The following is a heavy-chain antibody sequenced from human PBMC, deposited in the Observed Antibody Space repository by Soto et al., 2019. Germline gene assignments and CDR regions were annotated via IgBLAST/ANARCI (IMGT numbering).Heavy chain of an antibody. V-gene: IGHV3-53*01. D-gene: IGHD3-22*01. CDR2: IYTGGST. CDR1: GFSMGSNY. CDR3: GREGRGYAVDY. J-gene: IGHJ4*02. Sequence: GGSLRLSCAASGFSMGSNYMTWVRQAPGKGLEWVAVIYTGGSTYYADSVKGRFTISRDDSKNTLSLQMNSLRAEDTAVYYCGREGRGYAVDYWGQGTLVTVSS.